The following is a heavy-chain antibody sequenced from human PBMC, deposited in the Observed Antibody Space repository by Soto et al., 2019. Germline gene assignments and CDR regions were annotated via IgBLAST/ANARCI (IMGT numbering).Heavy chain of an antibody. CDR1: GYTFTSYG. CDR2: ISAYNGNT. CDR3: ARVESGYDSFLAYYFDY. J-gene: IGHJ4*02. D-gene: IGHD5-12*01. V-gene: IGHV1-18*01. Sequence: GASVKVSCKASGYTFTSYGISWVRQAPGQGLEWMGWISAYNGNTNYAQKLQGRVTMTTDTSTSTAYMELRSLRSDDTAVYYCARVESGYDSFLAYYFDYWGQGTLVTVSS.